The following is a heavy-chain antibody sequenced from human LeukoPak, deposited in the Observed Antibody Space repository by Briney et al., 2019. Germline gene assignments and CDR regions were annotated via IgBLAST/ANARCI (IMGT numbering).Heavy chain of an antibody. Sequence: GGSLRLSCAASGFTFSSYAMHWVRQAPGKGLEWVAVISYDGSNKYYADSVKGRFTISRDNSKNTLYLQMNSLRAEDTAVYYCARDRGITFGGVIVSYDAFDIWGQGTMVTVSS. D-gene: IGHD3-16*02. CDR3: ARDRGITFGGVIVSYDAFDI. CDR2: ISYDGSNK. CDR1: GFTFSSYA. J-gene: IGHJ3*02. V-gene: IGHV3-30*04.